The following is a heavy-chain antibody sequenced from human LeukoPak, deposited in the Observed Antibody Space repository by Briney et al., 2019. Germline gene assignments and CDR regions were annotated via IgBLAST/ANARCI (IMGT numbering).Heavy chain of an antibody. D-gene: IGHD3-22*01. CDR1: GYTFSASS. CDR2: ISVRCNYR. Sequence: GGSLRLYCAASGYTFSASSVNWVRQAPGKGLEWVSSISVRCNYRYYADSVRGRFSISRDDARNSLYLQINSLRAEDTAVYYCVRLRRNSDRSGFYYYYDYWGQGTLVTVSS. J-gene: IGHJ4*02. V-gene: IGHV3-21*01. CDR3: VRLRRNSDRSGFYYYYDY.